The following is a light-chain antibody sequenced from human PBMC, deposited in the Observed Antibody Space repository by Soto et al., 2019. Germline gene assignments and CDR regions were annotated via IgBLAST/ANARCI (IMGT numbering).Light chain of an antibody. J-gene: IGKJ3*01. V-gene: IGKV2-28*01. CDR3: MQPLQGPRT. CDR1: QSLLHSNGYNF. Sequence: DIVMTQSPLSLPVTPGESASISCRSSQSLLHSNGYNFLDWYLQKPGQSPQLLIYLGSIRASGVPDRFSGSGSGTDFTLKISRVEPEDVRTYHFMQPLQGPRTFGPGTKVEI. CDR2: LGS.